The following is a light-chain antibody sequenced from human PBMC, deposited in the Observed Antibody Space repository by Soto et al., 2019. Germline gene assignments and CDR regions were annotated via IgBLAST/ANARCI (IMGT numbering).Light chain of an antibody. CDR1: SSDVGGYNY. CDR3: SSYSGSSTLVV. J-gene: IGLJ2*01. V-gene: IGLV2-14*03. CDR2: DVS. Sequence: QSALTQPASVSGSPGQSITISCTGTSSDVGGYNYVSWYQQHPGKAPKLMIYDVSNRPSGVSDRFSGSKSGNTASLTISGLQPEDEAIDYCSSYSGSSTLVVFGGGTKLTVL.